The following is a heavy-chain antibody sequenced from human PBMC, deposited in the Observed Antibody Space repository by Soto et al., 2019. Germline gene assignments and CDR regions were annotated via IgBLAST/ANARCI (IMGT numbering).Heavy chain of an antibody. J-gene: IGHJ6*02. CDR3: ARGGYRSKYYFYYGMDI. CDR2: IFHSGST. V-gene: IGHV4-30-2*01. CDR1: GGSISSHY. Sequence: SGTLALTCVVSGGSISSHYWSWIRQPPGKGLEWIGYIFHSGSTYYNPSLRSRVTITVDRSKNQFSLNLSSVTAADTAVYYCARGGYRSKYYFYYGMDIWGQGTTVTVSS. D-gene: IGHD4-4*01.